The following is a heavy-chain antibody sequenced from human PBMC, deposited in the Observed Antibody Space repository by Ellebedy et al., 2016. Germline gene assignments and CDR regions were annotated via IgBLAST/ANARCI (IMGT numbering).Heavy chain of an antibody. V-gene: IGHV3-23*01. CDR1: GFTFRNFF. Sequence: GESLKISXVASGFTFRNFFMSWVRQAPGGGLEWFSTISGDGETTFSADSVKGRFTISRDNSRYTLYLQMDSLRAADTAVYYCYYGHYSGSWGQGTLVTVSS. CDR3: YYGHYSGS. D-gene: IGHD4-17*01. J-gene: IGHJ4*02. CDR2: ISGDGETT.